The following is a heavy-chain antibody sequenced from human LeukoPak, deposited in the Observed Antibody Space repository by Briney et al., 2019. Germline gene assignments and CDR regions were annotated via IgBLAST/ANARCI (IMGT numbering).Heavy chain of an antibody. CDR1: GGSISSSSYY. CDR2: IYYSGST. CDR3: ARDWGVGATGY. D-gene: IGHD1-26*01. V-gene: IGHV4-39*07. J-gene: IGHJ4*02. Sequence: SETLSLTCTVSGGSISSSSYYWGWIRQPPGKGLEWIGSIYYSGSTYYNPSLKSRVTISVDTSKNQFSLKLSSVTAADTAVYHCARDWGVGATGYWGQGTLVTVSS.